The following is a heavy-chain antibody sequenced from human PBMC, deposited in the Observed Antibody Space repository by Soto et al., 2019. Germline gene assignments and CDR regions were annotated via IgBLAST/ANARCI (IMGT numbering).Heavy chain of an antibody. CDR3: ARAKYDFWSGALGYGMDV. V-gene: IGHV4-59*01. CDR1: GGSMNEFY. Sequence: PSETLSLTCTVSGGSMNEFYWSWIRQSPGKGLEWIGYIYYRGSTYYNHSLKSRVTISVDTSKSQFSLKLNSVTAADTAVYYCARAKYDFWSGALGYGMDVWGQGTTVTVSS. D-gene: IGHD3-3*01. CDR2: IYYRGST. J-gene: IGHJ6*02.